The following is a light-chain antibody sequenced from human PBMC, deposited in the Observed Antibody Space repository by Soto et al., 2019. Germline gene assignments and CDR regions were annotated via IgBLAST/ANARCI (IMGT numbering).Light chain of an antibody. Sequence: EVVLTHSPATLSVSPLDRATLSFRASQYIGSAVAWYHQRSGQAPRLLIFDASIRVPTTPARFSGSVSGTEFTLTISSLESEDFAVYFCQQYGDRPRKFGQGTKVDIK. CDR3: QQYGDRPRK. V-gene: IGKV3-15*01. CDR1: QYIGSA. J-gene: IGKJ1*01. CDR2: DAS.